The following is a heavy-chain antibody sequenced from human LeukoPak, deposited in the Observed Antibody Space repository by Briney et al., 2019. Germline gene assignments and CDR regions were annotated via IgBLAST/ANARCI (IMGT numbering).Heavy chain of an antibody. CDR3: ARGRKTGDIVVVVAAIRAGWFDP. CDR1: GGSFSGYY. D-gene: IGHD2-15*01. Sequence: SETLSLICAVYGGSFSGYYWSWIRQPPGKGLEWIGEINHSGSTNYNPSLKSRVTISVDTSKNQFSLKLSSVTAADTAVYYCARGRKTGDIVVVVAAIRAGWFDPWGQGTLVTVSS. V-gene: IGHV4-34*01. J-gene: IGHJ5*02. CDR2: INHSGST.